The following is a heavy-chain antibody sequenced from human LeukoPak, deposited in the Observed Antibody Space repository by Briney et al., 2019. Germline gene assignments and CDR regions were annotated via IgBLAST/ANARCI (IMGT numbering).Heavy chain of an antibody. Sequence: SETLSLTFTVSGGAISSYYWSWIRQPPGKGLERIGYIYYSGSTNYNPSLKCRVTISVDTSKNQFSLKLSSVTAADTAVYYCARNDYADNWFDPWGQGTLVTVSS. CDR3: ARNDYADNWFDP. J-gene: IGHJ5*02. CDR1: GGAISSYY. V-gene: IGHV4-59*01. CDR2: IYYSGST. D-gene: IGHD4-17*01.